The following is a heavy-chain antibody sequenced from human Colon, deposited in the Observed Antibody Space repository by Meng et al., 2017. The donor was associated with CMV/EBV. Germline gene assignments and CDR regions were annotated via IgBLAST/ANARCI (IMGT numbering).Heavy chain of an antibody. V-gene: IGHV3-33*01. CDR1: GFTFSSYG. CDR3: ARHYYDKGGDQFLQH. Sequence: GGSLRLSCEASGFTFSSYGMHWVRQAPGKGLEWVALYGSNKYYADSVKGRFTISRDNSRNTMYLQMDSLRAEDTAIYYCARHYYDKGGDQFLQHWGQGTLVTVSS. CDR2: YGSNK. J-gene: IGHJ1*01. D-gene: IGHD3-22*01.